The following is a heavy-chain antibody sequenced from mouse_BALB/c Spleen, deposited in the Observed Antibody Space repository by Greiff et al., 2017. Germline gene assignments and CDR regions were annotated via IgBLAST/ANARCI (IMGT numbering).Heavy chain of an antibody. CDR3: ASIGYYGDNYAWFAY. Sequence: QVQLQQPGAELVRPGASVKLSCKASGYSFTSYWMNWVKQRPGQGLEWIGMIHPSDSDTRLNQKFKDKATLTVDKSSSTAYMQLSSPTSEDSAVYYCASIGYYGDNYAWFAYWGQGTLVTVSA. CDR2: IHPSDSDT. J-gene: IGHJ3*01. D-gene: IGHD1-1*02. CDR1: GYSFTSYW. V-gene: IGHV1-74*01.